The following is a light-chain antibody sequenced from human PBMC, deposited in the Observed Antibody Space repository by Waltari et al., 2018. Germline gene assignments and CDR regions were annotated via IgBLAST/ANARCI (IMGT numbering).Light chain of an antibody. J-gene: IGKJ2*01. V-gene: IGKV4-1*01. CDR3: QQYYSNPFT. CDR2: WAS. Sequence: DILATQSLDAPAGSLTECASFHSKSTQCPLFRSKNKNYLAWYQQKPGQHPKLLRYWASSRESGVPDRFSGSGSGTDFTLTINSLQAEDVAVYYCQQYYSNPFTFGQGTKVEIK. CDR1: QCPLFRSKNKNY.